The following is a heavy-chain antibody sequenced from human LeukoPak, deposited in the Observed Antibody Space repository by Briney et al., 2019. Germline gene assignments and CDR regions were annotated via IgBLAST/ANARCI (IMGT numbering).Heavy chain of an antibody. CDR1: GYPFTTYW. CDR2: IDPSDSVT. V-gene: IGHV5-10-1*01. J-gene: IGHJ4*02. CDR3: ARLSDY. Sequence: GESLQISCKGSGYPFTTYWISWVRQMPGKGLEWMGKIDPSDSVTHYNPSFQGHVTISADKSTSTAYLQWRSLKASDTAMYYCARLSDYWGQGTLVTVSS.